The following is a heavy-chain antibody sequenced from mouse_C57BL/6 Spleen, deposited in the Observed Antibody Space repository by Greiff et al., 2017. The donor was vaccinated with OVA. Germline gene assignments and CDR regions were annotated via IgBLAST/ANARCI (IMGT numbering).Heavy chain of an antibody. CDR2: ISSGGSYT. Sequence: EVKLVESGGDLVKPGGSLKLSCAASGFTFSSYGMSWVRQTPDKRLEWVATISSGGSYTYYPDSVKGRFTISRDNAKNTLYLQMRSLKSEDTAMYYCASRHYYGISYDYAMDYWGQGTSVTVSS. D-gene: IGHD1-1*01. J-gene: IGHJ4*01. CDR1: GFTFSSYG. CDR3: ASRHYYGISYDYAMDY. V-gene: IGHV5-6*02.